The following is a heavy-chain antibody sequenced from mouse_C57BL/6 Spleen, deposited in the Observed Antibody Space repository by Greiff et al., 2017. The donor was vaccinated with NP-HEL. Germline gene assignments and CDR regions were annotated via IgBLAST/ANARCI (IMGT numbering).Heavy chain of an antibody. Sequence: EVQLVESGGGLVKPGGSLKLSCAASGFTFSSYAMSWVRQTPEKRLEWVATISDGGSYTYYPDNVKGRFTISRDNAKNNLYLQMSHLKSEDTAMYYCARGGEAWFAYGGQGTLVTVSA. V-gene: IGHV5-4*01. CDR3: ARGGEAWFAY. J-gene: IGHJ3*01. CDR2: ISDGGSYT. CDR1: GFTFSSYA.